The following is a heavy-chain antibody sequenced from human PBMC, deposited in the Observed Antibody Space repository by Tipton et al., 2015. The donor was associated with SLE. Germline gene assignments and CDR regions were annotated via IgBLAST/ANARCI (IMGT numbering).Heavy chain of an antibody. V-gene: IGHV4-4*02. J-gene: IGHJ4*02. D-gene: IGHD3-22*01. CDR2: IYHNGST. CDR1: GFTVSSNY. Sequence: GSLRLSCAASGFTVSSNYMSWVRQAPGKGLEWIGEIYHNGSTNCNPSLKSRVTMSVDTSKNQLSLKLSSVTAADTAVYYCARDDPDGESSGKPGDHWGQGTLVTVSS. CDR3: ARDDPDGESSGKPGDH.